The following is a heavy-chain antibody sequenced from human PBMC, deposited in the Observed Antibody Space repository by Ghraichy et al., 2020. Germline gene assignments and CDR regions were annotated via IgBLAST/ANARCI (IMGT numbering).Heavy chain of an antibody. D-gene: IGHD3-16*01. CDR2: INHGGST. V-gene: IGHV4-34*01. Sequence: SQTLSLTCAVYGGSFSGYYWSWIHQPPGKGLEWIGEINHGGSTNYNPSLKSRVTISIDTSNNQFSLRLSSVTAADTGAYYCARRKWGSYIPYYFYGVDVWGQGTTVTVSS. J-gene: IGHJ6*02. CDR3: ARRKWGSYIPYYFYGVDV. CDR1: GGSFSGYY.